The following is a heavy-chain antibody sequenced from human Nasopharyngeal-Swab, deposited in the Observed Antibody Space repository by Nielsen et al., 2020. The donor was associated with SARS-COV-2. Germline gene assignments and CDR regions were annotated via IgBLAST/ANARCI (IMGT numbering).Heavy chain of an antibody. J-gene: IGHJ5*02. CDR3: AREDSSSWYSLLNWFDP. CDR2: ISAYNGNT. Sequence: ASVKVSCKASGYTFTSYGISWVRQAPGQGLEWMGWISAYNGNTNYAQKLQGRVTMTTDTSPSTAYIELRSLRSDDPAVYYCAREDSSSWYSLLNWFDPWGQGTLVTVSS. D-gene: IGHD6-13*01. V-gene: IGHV1-18*01. CDR1: GYTFTSYG.